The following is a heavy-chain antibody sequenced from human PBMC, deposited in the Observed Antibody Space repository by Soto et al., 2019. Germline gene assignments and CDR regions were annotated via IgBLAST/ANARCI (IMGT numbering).Heavy chain of an antibody. D-gene: IGHD4-17*01. J-gene: IGHJ6*02. CDR3: ARYGDTNYYYYYGMDV. Sequence: GGSLRLSCAASGFTFSSYWMHWVRQAPGKGLVWVSRINSDGSSTSYADSVKGRFTISRDNAKNTLYLQMNSLRAEDTAVYYCARYGDTNYYYYYGMDVWGQGTTVTVSS. V-gene: IGHV3-74*01. CDR1: GFTFSSYW. CDR2: INSDGSST.